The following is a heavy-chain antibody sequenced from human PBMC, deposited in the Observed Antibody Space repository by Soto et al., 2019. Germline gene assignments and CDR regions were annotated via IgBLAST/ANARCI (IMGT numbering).Heavy chain of an antibody. CDR1: GYTFTSYY. CDR3: ARDVPGNY. Sequence: SCKASGYTFTSYYMNWVRQAPGKGLEWVSYISSSSSTIYYADSVKGRFTISRDNAKNSLYLQMNSLRAEDTAVYYCARDVPGNYWGQGTLVTVSS. CDR2: ISSSSSTI. J-gene: IGHJ4*02. V-gene: IGHV3-48*01.